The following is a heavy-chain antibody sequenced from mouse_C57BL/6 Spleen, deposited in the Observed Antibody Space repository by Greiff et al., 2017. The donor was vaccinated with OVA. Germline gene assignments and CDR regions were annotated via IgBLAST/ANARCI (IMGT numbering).Heavy chain of an antibody. CDR1: GFNIKDDY. Sequence: EVKLQQSGAELVRPGASVKLSCTASGFNIKDDYMHWVKQRPEQGLEWIGWIDPENGDTEYASKFQGKATITADTSSNTAYLQLSSLTSEDTAVYYCTTPYGSSYPYFDYWGQGTTLTVSS. CDR3: TTPYGSSYPYFDY. CDR2: IDPENGDT. V-gene: IGHV14-4*01. J-gene: IGHJ2*01. D-gene: IGHD1-1*01.